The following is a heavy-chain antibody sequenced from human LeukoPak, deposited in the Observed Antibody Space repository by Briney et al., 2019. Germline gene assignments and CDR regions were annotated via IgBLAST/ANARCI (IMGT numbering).Heavy chain of an antibody. CDR3: TTVTMVRGIN. J-gene: IGHJ4*02. CDR2: IKRKGDGGTT. Sequence: PGGSLRLSCAASGFTFSYAWLSWVRQAPGRGLEWVGRIKRKGDGGTTDYAAPVKDRLTISRDDSKNILYLQMNSLKTEDTALYYCTTVTMVRGINWGQGTLVTVSS. D-gene: IGHD3-10*01. CDR1: GFTFSYAW. V-gene: IGHV3-15*01.